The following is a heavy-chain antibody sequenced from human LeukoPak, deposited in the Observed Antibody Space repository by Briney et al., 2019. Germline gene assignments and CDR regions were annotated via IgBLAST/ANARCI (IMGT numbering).Heavy chain of an antibody. CDR1: GFIFSNYG. Sequence: GGSLRLSCAASGFIFSNYGMHWVRQAPGKGLEWVAIIWHDGSSKDYVDPVKGRFTISRDNSKNMLYLQMNSLRAEDTAVYYCARDRYSAIHYYYDMDVWGQGTTVTVSS. CDR3: ARDRYSAIHYYYDMDV. J-gene: IGHJ6*02. D-gene: IGHD1-26*01. V-gene: IGHV3-33*01. CDR2: IWHDGSSK.